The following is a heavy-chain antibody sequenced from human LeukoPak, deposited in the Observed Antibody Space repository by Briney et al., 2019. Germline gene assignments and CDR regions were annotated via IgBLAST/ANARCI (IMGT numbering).Heavy chain of an antibody. J-gene: IGHJ6*02. CDR3: AKDPLSPEYYYYYYGMDV. CDR2: ISGNGGST. V-gene: IGHV3-23*01. Sequence: GGSLRLSCAGSGFTFSSYAMSWVRQAPGKGLEWVSAISGNGGSTYYADSVKGRFTISRDNSKNTLYLQMNSLRAEDTAVCYCAKDPLSPEYYYYYYGMDVWGQGTTVTVSS. CDR1: GFTFSSYA. D-gene: IGHD1-14*01.